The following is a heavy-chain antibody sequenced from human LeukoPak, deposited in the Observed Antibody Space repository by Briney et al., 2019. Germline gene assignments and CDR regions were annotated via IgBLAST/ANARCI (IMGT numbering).Heavy chain of an antibody. Sequence: GGSLRLSCAASGFTFSSYAMSWVRQAPGKGLEWVSAISGSGGSTYYADSVKGRFTISRDNSKNTLYLQMNSLRAEDTTVYYCAKDVRNSGSPFDYWGQGTLVTVSS. V-gene: IGHV3-23*01. CDR1: GFTFSSYA. CDR2: ISGSGGST. CDR3: AKDVRNSGSPFDY. J-gene: IGHJ4*02. D-gene: IGHD1-26*01.